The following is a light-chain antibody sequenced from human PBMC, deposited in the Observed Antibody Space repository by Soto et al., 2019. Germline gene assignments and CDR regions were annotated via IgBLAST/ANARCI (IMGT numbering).Light chain of an antibody. CDR1: SSDVGRYNH. J-gene: IGLJ1*01. V-gene: IGLV2-8*01. Sequence: QSVLTQPPSASVSPGQSVTISCTGTSSDVGRYNHVSWYQQHPGKAPKLIIFDVNKRPSGVPDRFSGSKSGNTAPLTVSGLQAEDEADYFCSAYAGSIYVFGSGTKVTVL. CDR3: SAYAGSIYV. CDR2: DVN.